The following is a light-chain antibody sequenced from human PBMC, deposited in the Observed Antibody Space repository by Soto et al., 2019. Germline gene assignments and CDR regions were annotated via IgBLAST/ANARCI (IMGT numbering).Light chain of an antibody. CDR2: DVS. J-gene: IGLJ2*01. CDR3: CSYAGSHFL. CDR1: SSDVGGYNY. Sequence: QSALTQPRSVSGSPGQSVTISCTGTSSDVGGYNYVSWYQQHPGKAPKLMIYDVSQRPSGVPDRFSGSKSGNTASLTISGLRDEDEADYYCCSYAGSHFLFGGGTKLT. V-gene: IGLV2-11*01.